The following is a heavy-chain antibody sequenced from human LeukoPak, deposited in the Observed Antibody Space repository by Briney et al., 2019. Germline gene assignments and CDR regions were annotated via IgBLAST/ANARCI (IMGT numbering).Heavy chain of an antibody. CDR1: GFTLSTDG. CDR3: ARSSYDILTGSHYFDY. Sequence: GGSLRLSCSASGFTLSTDGMSWGRQAPGRGLVWVGNMRRDGNEIYYLDSVRSRFTISRDNSKNTLYLQMNSLRAEDTAVYYCARSSYDILTGSHYFDYWGQGTLVTVSS. V-gene: IGHV3-7*03. J-gene: IGHJ4*02. D-gene: IGHD3-9*01. CDR2: MRRDGNEI.